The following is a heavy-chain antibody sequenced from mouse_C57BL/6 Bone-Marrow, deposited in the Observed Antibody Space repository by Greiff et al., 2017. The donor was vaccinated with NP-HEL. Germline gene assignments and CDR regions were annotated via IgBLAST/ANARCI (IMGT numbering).Heavy chain of an antibody. D-gene: IGHD1-1*01. V-gene: IGHV1-19*01. CDR2: INPYNGGT. J-gene: IGHJ2*01. Sequence: EVKLQESGPVLVKPGASVKMSCKASGYTFTDYYMNWVKQSHGKSLEWIGVINPYNGGTSYNQKFKGKATLTVDKSSSTAYMELNSLTSEDSAVYYCAGGTYYYGSVDYWGQGTTLTVSS. CDR1: GYTFTDYY. CDR3: AGGTYYYGSVDY.